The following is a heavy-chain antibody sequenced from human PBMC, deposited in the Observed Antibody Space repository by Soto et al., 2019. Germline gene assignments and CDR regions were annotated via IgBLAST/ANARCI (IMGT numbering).Heavy chain of an antibody. CDR1: GDRFSSNSAA. D-gene: IGHD6-19*01. V-gene: IGHV6-1*01. J-gene: IGHJ4*02. Sequence: SQTLSLTYAISGDRFSSNSAAWNWIRQSPSRGLEWLGGTYYRSKWYNDYAVSVKSRITINPDTSKNQFSLQLNSVTPEDTAVYYCARDPGVAVPPYYFDYWGQGTLVTVSS. CDR3: ARDPGVAVPPYYFDY. CDR2: TYYRSKWYN.